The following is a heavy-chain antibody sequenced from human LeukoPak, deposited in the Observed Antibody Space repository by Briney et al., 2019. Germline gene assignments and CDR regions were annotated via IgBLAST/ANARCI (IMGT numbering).Heavy chain of an antibody. J-gene: IGHJ4*02. CDR2: ISSSGSYT. CDR3: ARGPQNYDSSGYLNY. V-gene: IGHV3-11*06. CDR1: GFTFSDYY. D-gene: IGHD3-22*01. Sequence: GGSLRLSCAASGFTFSDYYMSWIRQAPGKGLEWVSFISSSGSYTHYADSVKGRFTISRDNAKNTLFLQTNSLRAEDTAVYYCARGPQNYDSSGYLNYWGQGTLVTVSS.